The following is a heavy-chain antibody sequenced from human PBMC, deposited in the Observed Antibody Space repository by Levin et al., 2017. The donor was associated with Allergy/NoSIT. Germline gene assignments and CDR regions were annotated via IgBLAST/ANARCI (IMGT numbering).Heavy chain of an antibody. D-gene: IGHD5-18*01. Sequence: SETLSLTCTVSGGSISSYYWSWIRQPPGKGLEWIGYIYYSGSTNYNPSLKSRVTISVDTSKNQFSLKLSSVTAADTAVYYCARQGGYSYWNNWFDPWGQGTLVTVSS. CDR3: ARQGGYSYWNNWFDP. V-gene: IGHV4-59*08. CDR2: IYYSGST. J-gene: IGHJ5*02. CDR1: GGSISSYY.